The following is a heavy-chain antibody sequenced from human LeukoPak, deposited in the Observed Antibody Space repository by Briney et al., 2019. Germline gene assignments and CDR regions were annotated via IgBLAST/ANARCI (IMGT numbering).Heavy chain of an antibody. V-gene: IGHV3-21*01. D-gene: IGHD3-10*01. CDR2: ISSSSSYI. J-gene: IGHJ3*02. CDR3: ARDPYGSGSLDAFDI. CDR1: GFTFSSYS. Sequence: GGSLRLSCAASGFTFSSYSMNWVRQAPGKGLEWVSSISSSSSYIYYADSVKGRFTISRDNAKNSLYLQMNSLRAEDTAVYYCARDPYGSGSLDAFDIWGQGTMVTVSS.